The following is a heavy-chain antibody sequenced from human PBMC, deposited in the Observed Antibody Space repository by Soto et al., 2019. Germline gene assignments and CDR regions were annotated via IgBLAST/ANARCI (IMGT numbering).Heavy chain of an antibody. CDR1: GESISNYY. V-gene: IGHV4-59*08. J-gene: IGHJ4*02. CDR2: IYYSGST. Sequence: QVQLQESGPGLVKPSETLSLTCTVSGESISNYYCSWIRQPPGKGLEWIGYIYYSGSTNYSPSLKSRVPISVDTSKNQFSLRLSSVTAADTTVYYCATGRGSECYLAEFDYWGQGTLVTVSS. CDR3: ATGRGSECYLAEFDY. D-gene: IGHD2-15*01.